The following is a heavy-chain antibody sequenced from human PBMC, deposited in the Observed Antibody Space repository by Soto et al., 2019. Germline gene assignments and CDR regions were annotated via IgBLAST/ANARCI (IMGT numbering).Heavy chain of an antibody. D-gene: IGHD4-17*01. CDR2: INPSGGST. V-gene: IGHV1-46*01. J-gene: IGHJ6*02. CDR3: ARDSLTTVVTHHYYYGMDV. CDR1: GYTFTSYY. Sequence: ASVKVSCKASGYTFTSYYMHWVRQDPGQGLEWMGIINPSGGSTSYAQKFQGRVTMTRDTSTSTVYMELSSLRSEDTAVYYCARDSLTTVVTHHYYYGMDVWGQGTTVTVSS.